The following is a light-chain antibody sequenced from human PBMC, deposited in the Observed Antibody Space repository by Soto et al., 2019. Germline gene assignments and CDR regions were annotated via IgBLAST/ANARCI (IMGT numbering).Light chain of an antibody. Sequence: DIQVTQSPSSLSASLGDRVTITCRATQAIGVYLAWFQQQPGKVPKLLIYAASALQSGVPSRFSGSGSGTDFTLTISSLQPEDIATYYCQKYNSAPLPFGGGTKVEI. V-gene: IGKV1-27*01. J-gene: IGKJ4*01. CDR1: QAIGVY. CDR2: AAS. CDR3: QKYNSAPLP.